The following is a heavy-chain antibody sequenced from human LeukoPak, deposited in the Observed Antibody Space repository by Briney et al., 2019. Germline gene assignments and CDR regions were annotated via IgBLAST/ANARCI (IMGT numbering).Heavy chain of an antibody. CDR2: ISGGGTTI. Sequence: GGSLRLSCAASGFTFSDYYMSWIRQAPGRGLEWVSYISGGGTTIYYADSVKGRFTISRDNANNSLYLQMNSLRAEDTAVYYCARDRTSSSWRPDSFDIWGQGRMVNVSP. CDR3: ARDRTSSSWRPDSFDI. J-gene: IGHJ3*02. V-gene: IGHV3-11*01. CDR1: GFTFSDYY. D-gene: IGHD6-13*01.